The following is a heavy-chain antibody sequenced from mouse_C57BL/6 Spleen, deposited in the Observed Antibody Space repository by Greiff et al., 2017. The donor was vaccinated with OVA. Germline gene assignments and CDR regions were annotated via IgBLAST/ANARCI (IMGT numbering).Heavy chain of an antibody. CDR1: GYTFTSYW. CDR3: ARSDTVAMDY. D-gene: IGHD1-1*01. Sequence: QVQLQPGAELVKPGASVKMSCKASGYTFTSYWITWVKQRPGQGLEWIGDIYPGSGSTNYNEKFKSKATLTVDTSSSTAYMQLSSLTSEDSAVYYCARSDTVAMDYWGQGTSVTVSS. CDR2: IYPGSGST. V-gene: IGHV1-55*01. J-gene: IGHJ4*01.